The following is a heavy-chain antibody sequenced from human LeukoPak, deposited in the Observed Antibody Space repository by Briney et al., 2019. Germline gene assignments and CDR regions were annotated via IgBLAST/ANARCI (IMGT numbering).Heavy chain of an antibody. CDR1: GFTFSTYA. Sequence: TGGSLRLSCPASGFTFSTYAMSWVPQAPGKGLEWVSAISGSGGSTYYADSVKGRFTISRDNSKNTLYLQMNSLRAEDTAVYYCAKGGWGYYGDYYDYWGQGTLVTVSS. CDR3: AKGGWGYYGDYYDY. CDR2: ISGSGGST. D-gene: IGHD4-17*01. V-gene: IGHV3-23*01. J-gene: IGHJ4*02.